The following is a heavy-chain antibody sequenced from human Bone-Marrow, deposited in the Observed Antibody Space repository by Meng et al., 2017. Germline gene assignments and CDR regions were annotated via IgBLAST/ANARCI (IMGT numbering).Heavy chain of an antibody. D-gene: IGHD3-10*01. CDR2: INQSGSA. Sequence: QVQLQQWGDGPLTPSETLSLTCAVYGGSFSGNSWSWIRQPPGKGLEWIGEINQSGSAKYNPSLKSRVTMSADSSKKQFSLKMSSMTAADTAVYYCARRGGSGHYSPWGQGTLVTVSS. CDR3: ARRGGSGHYSP. V-gene: IGHV4-34*01. CDR1: GGSFSGNS. J-gene: IGHJ5*02.